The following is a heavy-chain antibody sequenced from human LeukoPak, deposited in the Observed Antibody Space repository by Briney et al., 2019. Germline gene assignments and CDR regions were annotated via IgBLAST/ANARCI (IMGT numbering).Heavy chain of an antibody. CDR1: GGSISSYC. V-gene: IGHV4-59*01. CDR3: ARDLGFGDPFDY. CDR2: IYYSGST. J-gene: IGHJ4*02. Sequence: PSETLSLTCTVSGGSISSYCWSWIRQPPGKGLEWIGYIYYSGSTNYNPSLKSRVTISVDTSKNQFSLKLSSVTAADTAVYYCARDLGFGDPFDYWGQGTLVTVSS. D-gene: IGHD3-10*01.